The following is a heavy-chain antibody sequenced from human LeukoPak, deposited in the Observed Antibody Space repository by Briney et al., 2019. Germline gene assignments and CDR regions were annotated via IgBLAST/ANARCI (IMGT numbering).Heavy chain of an antibody. Sequence: PGGSLRLSCAASGFTFSSYEMNWVRQAPGKGLEWVAFIRYDGSNKYYADSVKGRFTISRDNSKNTLYLQMNSLRAEDTAVYYCAKDRGTANGSGSYYNAPAPMDVWGKGTTVTISS. CDR2: IRYDGSNK. V-gene: IGHV3-30*02. D-gene: IGHD3-10*01. CDR3: AKDRGTANGSGSYYNAPAPMDV. J-gene: IGHJ6*04. CDR1: GFTFSSYE.